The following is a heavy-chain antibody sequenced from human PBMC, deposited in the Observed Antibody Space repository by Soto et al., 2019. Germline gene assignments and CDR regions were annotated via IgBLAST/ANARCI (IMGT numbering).Heavy chain of an antibody. CDR3: AKEMGVYYDRSGSWFDP. J-gene: IGHJ5*02. CDR2: ISGSGDNT. D-gene: IGHD3-22*01. Sequence: EVQLLESGGGLVQPGGSLRLSCAASGFTFSSYVMSWVRQAPGKGLEWVSGISGSGDNTYYADSVKGRFTISRDNSKNTVFLQKNNLTAEHTAIYFCAKEMGVYYDRSGSWFDPWGQGTQVTVSS. CDR1: GFTFSSYV. V-gene: IGHV3-23*01.